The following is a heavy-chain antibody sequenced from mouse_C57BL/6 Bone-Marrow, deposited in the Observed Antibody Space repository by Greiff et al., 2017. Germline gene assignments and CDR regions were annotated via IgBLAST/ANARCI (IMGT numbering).Heavy chain of an antibody. Sequence: VQLQQPGAELVKPGASVKLSCKASGYTFTSYWMHWVKQRPGRGLEWIGRIDPNSGGTTYNEKFKSKATLTVDKSDSTAYMQLSSLTSEDSSVYYCAMKYDGFFYAMDYWGQGTSVTVSS. J-gene: IGHJ4*01. CDR2: IDPNSGGT. CDR3: AMKYDGFFYAMDY. V-gene: IGHV1-72*01. D-gene: IGHD2-3*01. CDR1: GYTFTSYW.